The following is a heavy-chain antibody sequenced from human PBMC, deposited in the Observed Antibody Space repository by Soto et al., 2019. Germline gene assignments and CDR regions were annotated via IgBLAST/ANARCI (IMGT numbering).Heavy chain of an antibody. D-gene: IGHD1-1*01. CDR3: ARERRTGTNYYYYGMDV. J-gene: IGHJ6*02. CDR1: GYTFTGYY. V-gene: IGHV1-2*04. Sequence: ASVKVSCKASGYTFTGYYMHWVRQAPGQGLEWMGWINPNSGGTNYAQKFQGWVTMTRDTSISTAYMELSRLRSDDTAVYYCARERRTGTNYYYYGMDVRGQRTTVTVSS. CDR2: INPNSGGT.